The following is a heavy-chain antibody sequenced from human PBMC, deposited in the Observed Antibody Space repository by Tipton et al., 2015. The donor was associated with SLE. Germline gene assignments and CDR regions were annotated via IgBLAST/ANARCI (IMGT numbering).Heavy chain of an antibody. V-gene: IGHV4-31*02. CDR2: MYYSGST. Sequence: LRLSCTVSGGSISSGGYYWSWIRQHPGKGLEWIGYMYYSGSTYYNPSLKSRVSISVDTSKNQFSLKLSSLTAADTAVYFCARDPGQGYYNGLDVRGQGTTVTVSS. J-gene: IGHJ6*02. CDR3: ARDPGQGYYNGLDV. CDR1: GGSISSGGYY.